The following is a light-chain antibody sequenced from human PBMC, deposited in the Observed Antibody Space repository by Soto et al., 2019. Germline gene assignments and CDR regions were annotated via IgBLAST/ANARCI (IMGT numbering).Light chain of an antibody. Sequence: VVLTQSPGTLSLSPGERATLSCRASQSFSSIYLIWYQQKPGQAPRLLIYDASRRATDIPDRFSGSGSGTDFTLTITRLEPEDFAMYYCHQYEFSPPITFGQGTRLEI. CDR3: HQYEFSPPIT. CDR2: DAS. CDR1: QSFSSIY. J-gene: IGKJ5*01. V-gene: IGKV3-20*01.